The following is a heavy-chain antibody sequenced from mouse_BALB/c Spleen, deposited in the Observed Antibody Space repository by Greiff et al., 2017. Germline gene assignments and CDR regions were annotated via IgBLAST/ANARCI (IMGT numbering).Heavy chain of an antibody. CDR2: ISYSGST. J-gene: IGHJ2*01. CDR3: ARLPYGNYFYYFDY. CDR1: GYSITSDYA. V-gene: IGHV3-2*02. D-gene: IGHD2-10*02. Sequence: EVKLQQSGPGLVKPSQSLSLTCTVTGYSITSDYAWNWIRQFPGNKLEWMGYISYSGSTSYNPSLKSRISITRDTSKNQFFLQLNSVTTEDTATYYCARLPYGNYFYYFDYWGQGTTLTVSS.